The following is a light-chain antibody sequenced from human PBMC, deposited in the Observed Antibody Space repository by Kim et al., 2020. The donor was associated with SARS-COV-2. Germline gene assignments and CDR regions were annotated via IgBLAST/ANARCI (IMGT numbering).Light chain of an antibody. Sequence: QSALTQPASVSGSPGQSITISCTGTSSDVGGYNYVSWYQQHPAKAPKLMIYDVNNRPSGVSTRFSGSKSGNTASLTISGLQAADEGDYYCCSYTSSSSYLFGTGTQLTVL. CDR3: CSYTSSSSYL. J-gene: IGLJ3*02. CDR1: SSDVGGYNY. CDR2: DVN. V-gene: IGLV2-14*03.